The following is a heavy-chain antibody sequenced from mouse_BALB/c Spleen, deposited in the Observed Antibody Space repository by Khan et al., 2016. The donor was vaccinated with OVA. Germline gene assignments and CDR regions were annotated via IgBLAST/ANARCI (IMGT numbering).Heavy chain of an antibody. CDR1: GFSLTSYG. D-gene: IGHD2-3*01. CDR2: IWAGGST. V-gene: IGHV2-9*02. CDR3: ARFYAPYYAIDY. J-gene: IGHJ4*01. Sequence: VQLQESGPGLVAPSQSLSITCTVSGFSLTSYGVNWVRQPPGKGLEWLGVIWAGGSTNYNSALMSRLSISKDNSKSQVFLKMTSLQTDDTAMYXCARFYAPYYAIDYWGQGTSLTVSS.